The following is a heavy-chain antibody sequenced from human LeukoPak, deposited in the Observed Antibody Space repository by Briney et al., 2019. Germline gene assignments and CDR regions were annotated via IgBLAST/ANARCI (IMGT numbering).Heavy chain of an antibody. CDR3: AKLFYTNYALDY. CDR2: ISHSGGST. V-gene: IGHV3-23*01. J-gene: IGHJ4*02. CDR1: GGSISSSSYY. Sequence: ETLSLTCTVSGGSISSSSYYWGWIRQPPGKGLEWVSTISHSGGSTYYADSVKGRFTISRDNSKNTLYLQMNSLRAEDTALYYCAKLFYTNYALDYWGQGTLVTVSS. D-gene: IGHD4-11*01.